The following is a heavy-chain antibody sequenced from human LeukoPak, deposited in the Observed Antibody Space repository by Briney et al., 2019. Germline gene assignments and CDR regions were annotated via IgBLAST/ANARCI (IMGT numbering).Heavy chain of an antibody. J-gene: IGHJ5*02. V-gene: IGHV4-59*01. CDR2: IYYSGST. CDR1: GGSISSYY. D-gene: IGHD3-22*01. Sequence: PSETLSLTCTVSGGSISSYYWSWIRQPPGKGLEWIGHIYYSGSTNYNPSLKSRVTISVDTSKNQFSLKLSSVTAADTAVYYCARSTYYYDSSGYYWGSTLNWFDPWGQGTLVTVSS. CDR3: ARSTYYYDSSGYYWGSTLNWFDP.